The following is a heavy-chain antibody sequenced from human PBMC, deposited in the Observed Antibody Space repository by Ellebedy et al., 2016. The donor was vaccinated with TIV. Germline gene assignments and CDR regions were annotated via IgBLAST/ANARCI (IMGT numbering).Heavy chain of an antibody. V-gene: IGHV7-4-1*02. CDR3: ARDYRSSSSSWSHFDY. J-gene: IGHJ4*02. CDR2: INTNTGNP. D-gene: IGHD6-13*01. Sequence: ASVKVSCKASGYTFTSYAMNWVRQAPGQGLEWMGWINTNTGNPTYAQGFTGRFVFSLDTSVSTAYLQISSLKAEDTAVYYCARDYRSSSSSWSHFDYWGQGTLVTVSS. CDR1: GYTFTSYA.